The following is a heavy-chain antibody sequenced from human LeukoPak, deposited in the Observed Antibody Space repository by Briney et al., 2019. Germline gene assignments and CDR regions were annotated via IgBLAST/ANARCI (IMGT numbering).Heavy chain of an antibody. Sequence: GGSLRVSCATSGFTFTSYSMSWVRQAPGKGLEWVSAVSDSGGGSTTYYADSVRGRFTISRDNSKNTLYLQMSSLRAEDTAVYYCAKTMVRGVIEPSRAFDIWGQGTMVTVSS. V-gene: IGHV3-23*01. CDR2: VSDSGGGSTT. CDR3: AKTMVRGVIEPSRAFDI. J-gene: IGHJ3*02. CDR1: GFTFTSYS. D-gene: IGHD3-10*01.